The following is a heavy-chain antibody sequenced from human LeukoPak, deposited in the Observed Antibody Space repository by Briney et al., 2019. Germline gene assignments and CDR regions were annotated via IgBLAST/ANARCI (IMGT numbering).Heavy chain of an antibody. CDR1: GYTFTSYY. CDR2: INPSGGST. V-gene: IGHV1-46*01. D-gene: IGHD3-16*02. Sequence: ASVKVSCKASGYTFTSYYMHWVRQAPGQGLEWMGIINPSGGSTSYAQKFQGRVTMTRDTSTSTVYMELSSLRSEDTAVYYCARDRDYVWGGYRPYAFDIWGQGTMVTVSS. J-gene: IGHJ3*02. CDR3: ARDRDYVWGGYRPYAFDI.